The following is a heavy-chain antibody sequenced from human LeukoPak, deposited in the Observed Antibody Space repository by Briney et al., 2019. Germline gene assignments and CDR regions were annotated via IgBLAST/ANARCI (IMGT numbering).Heavy chain of an antibody. D-gene: IGHD6-13*01. CDR2: IYTSGST. V-gene: IGHV4-4*07. CDR1: GGSISSYY. J-gene: IGHJ3*02. CDR3: ASIAAAGTAAFDI. Sequence: PSETLSLTCTVSGGSISSYYWSWVRQPAGKGLEWIGRIYTSGSTNYNPSLNSRATMSVDTSKNQFSLKLRSVTAAGTAVYYCASIAAAGTAAFDIWGQGTMVTVSS.